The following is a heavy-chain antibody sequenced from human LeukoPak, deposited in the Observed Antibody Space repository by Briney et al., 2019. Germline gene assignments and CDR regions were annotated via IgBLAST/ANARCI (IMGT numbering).Heavy chain of an antibody. CDR2: ISSSSSYI. Sequence: GGSLRLSCAASGFTFSSYSMNWVRQAPGKGLEWVSFISSSSSYIYYADSVKGRFTISRDNAKNSLYLQMNSLRAEDTAVYYCARYHELLWFGYAFDIWGQGTMVTVSS. V-gene: IGHV3-21*01. CDR3: ARYHELLWFGYAFDI. D-gene: IGHD3-10*01. J-gene: IGHJ3*02. CDR1: GFTFSSYS.